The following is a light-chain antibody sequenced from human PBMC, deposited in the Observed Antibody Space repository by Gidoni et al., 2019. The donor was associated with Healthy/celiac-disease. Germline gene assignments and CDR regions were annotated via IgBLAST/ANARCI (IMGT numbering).Light chain of an antibody. CDR2: AAS. J-gene: IGKJ4*01. CDR1: QSISSY. CDR3: QQSYRTHLT. V-gene: IGKV1-39*01. Sequence: DIQLTQSPSSLSSSVGDRVTITCRASQSISSYLTWYQQKPGKAPKLLIYAASNLRSVVPSRCSGSGSGTDFTITISSVQAEYVATYYCQQSYRTHLTFGGGTKVEIK.